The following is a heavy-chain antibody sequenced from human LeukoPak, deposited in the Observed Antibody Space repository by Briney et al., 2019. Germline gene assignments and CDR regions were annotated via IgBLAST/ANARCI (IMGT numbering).Heavy chain of an antibody. D-gene: IGHD6-19*01. V-gene: IGHV4-39*02. J-gene: IGHJ4*02. Sequence: SESLSLTCTVSGGSVGSYGSYWSWIRQPPGKGLEWIGCLYYSGTAYYNPSLKSRVTMSADTSKNHFSLKLSSVIAKDTAFYYCGMGGGIAVSHIWGQGTLVTVSS. CDR3: GMGGGIAVSHI. CDR2: LYYSGTA. CDR1: GGSVGSYGSY.